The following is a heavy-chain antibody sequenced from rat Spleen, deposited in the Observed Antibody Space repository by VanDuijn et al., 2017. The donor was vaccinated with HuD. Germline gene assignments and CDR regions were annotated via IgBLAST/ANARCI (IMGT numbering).Heavy chain of an antibody. CDR3: ARRHYGYTDYFDY. V-gene: IGHV5-25*01. Sequence: EVQLVESGGGFVQPGRSLKLSCAASGFTFNNYDMAWVRQAPTKGLEWVASISPSGGTTYYRDSVKGRFTISRDNAKSTLSLQMDSLRSEDTATYYCARRHYGYTDYFDYWGQGVMVTVSS. CDR1: GFTFNNYD. CDR2: ISPSGGTT. D-gene: IGHD1-9*01. J-gene: IGHJ2*01.